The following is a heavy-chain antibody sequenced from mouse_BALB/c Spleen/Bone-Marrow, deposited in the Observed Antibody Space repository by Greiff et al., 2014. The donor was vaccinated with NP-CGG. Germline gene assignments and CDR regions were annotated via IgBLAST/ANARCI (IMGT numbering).Heavy chain of an antibody. CDR2: INPSDGGT. D-gene: IGHD1-1*02. J-gene: IGHJ4*01. V-gene: IGHV1S16*01. Sequence: ESGAELVKPGASVKLSCKASGYTFTSYYMYWVKQRPGQGLEWIGEINPSDGGTNFNEKFKSKATLTVDKSFSTAYMQLSSLTSEDSAVYYCTLWCYAMDYWGQGTSVTVSS. CDR3: TLWCYAMDY. CDR1: GYTFTSYY.